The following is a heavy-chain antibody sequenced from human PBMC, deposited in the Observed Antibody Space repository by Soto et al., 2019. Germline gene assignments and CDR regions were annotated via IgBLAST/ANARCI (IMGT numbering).Heavy chain of an antibody. J-gene: IGHJ4*02. V-gene: IGHV1-69*06. CDR2: ILPMFGSA. Sequence: SVNVSCKPSEDIFKSYSISWVLQAPGQGLEYMGGILPMFGSANSVDKFRGRLTLTADKYTTTTYMELTDLTDADTAVYYCARDFSGYDPDVNRFDHWGQGALVTGS. D-gene: IGHD5-12*01. CDR3: ARDFSGYDPDVNRFDH. CDR1: EDIFKSYS.